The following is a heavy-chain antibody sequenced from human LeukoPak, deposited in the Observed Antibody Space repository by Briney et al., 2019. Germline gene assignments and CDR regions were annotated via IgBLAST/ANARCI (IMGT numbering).Heavy chain of an antibody. Sequence: GRSLRLSCAASGFTFDDYAMHWFRQAPGKGLEWVSGISWNSGSIGYADSVKGRSTISRDNAKNSLYLQMNSLRAEDTALYYCARSLDYYDSSGYYVPVWGQGTLVTVSS. CDR3: ARSLDYYDSSGYYVPV. V-gene: IGHV3-9*01. J-gene: IGHJ4*02. D-gene: IGHD3-22*01. CDR2: ISWNSGSI. CDR1: GFTFDDYA.